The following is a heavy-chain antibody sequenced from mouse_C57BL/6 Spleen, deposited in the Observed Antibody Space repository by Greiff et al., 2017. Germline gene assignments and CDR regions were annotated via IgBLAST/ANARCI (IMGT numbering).Heavy chain of an antibody. CDR3: AREASYSNYFDY. D-gene: IGHD2-5*01. Sequence: EVKVVESGGGLVKPGGSLKLSCAASGFTFSSYAMSWVRQTPEKRLEWVATISDGGSYTYYPDNVKGRFTISRDNAKNNLYLQMSHLKSEDTAMYYCAREASYSNYFDYGGQGTTLTVSS. CDR1: GFTFSSYA. CDR2: ISDGGSYT. J-gene: IGHJ2*01. V-gene: IGHV5-4*01.